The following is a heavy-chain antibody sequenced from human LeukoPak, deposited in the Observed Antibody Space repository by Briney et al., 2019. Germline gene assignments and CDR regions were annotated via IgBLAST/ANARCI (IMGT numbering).Heavy chain of an antibody. V-gene: IGHV4-59*01. CDR1: GVSISSYY. J-gene: IGHJ3*02. D-gene: IGHD6-13*01. CDR3: ARDYSSSSQYAFDI. Sequence: SETLSLTCTVSGVSISSYYWSWIRQPPGKGLEWIGYIYYSGSTNYNPSLKSRVTISVDTSKNQFSLKLSSVTAADTAMYYCARDYSSSSQYAFDIWGQGTMVTVSS. CDR2: IYYSGST.